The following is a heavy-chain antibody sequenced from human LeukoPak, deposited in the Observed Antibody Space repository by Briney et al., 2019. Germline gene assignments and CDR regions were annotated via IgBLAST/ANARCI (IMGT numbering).Heavy chain of an antibody. CDR3: ARVPWAAAGINWIDP. J-gene: IGHJ5*02. CDR1: GGSISSYY. V-gene: IGHV4-59*01. CDR2: IYYSGST. Sequence: SEALSLTCTVSGGSISSYYWSWIRQPPGKGLEWIGYIYYSGSTNYNPSLKSRVTISVDTSKNQFSLKLSSVTAADTAVYYCARVPWAAAGINWIDPWGQGTLVTVSS. D-gene: IGHD6-13*01.